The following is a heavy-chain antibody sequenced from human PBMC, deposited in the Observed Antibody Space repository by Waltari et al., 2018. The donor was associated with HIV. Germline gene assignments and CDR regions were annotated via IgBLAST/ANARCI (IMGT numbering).Heavy chain of an antibody. CDR2: IYSTGRT. D-gene: IGHD3-16*01. CDR1: GTSLSSGSFY. Sequence: QVWLQESGPGPVKPSETLSLTCTVSGTSLSSGSFYWSWVRQFPDKKLEWIGFIYSTGRTNYNPSLESRVTMSVDTSKNQFFLKLKSVTAADTAIYYCVRSLMCLGDGALWGQGARVTVSS. V-gene: IGHV4-61*01. J-gene: IGHJ4*02. CDR3: VRSLMCLGDGAL.